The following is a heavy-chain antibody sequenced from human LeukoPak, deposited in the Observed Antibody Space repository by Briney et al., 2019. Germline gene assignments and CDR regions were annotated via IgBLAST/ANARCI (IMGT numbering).Heavy chain of an antibody. CDR3: ARGTYFSDTYYFDY. D-gene: IGHD3-22*01. CDR2: IYASGTT. V-gene: IGHV4-4*07. CDR1: GGSISSDS. Sequence: PSETLSLTCTVSGGSISSDSWNWIRQPAGKGLEWIGRIYASGTTNYNPSLKSRVTMSIDTSKSQFSLQLASVTAADTAVYHCARGTYFSDTYYFDYWGQGTLVTVSS. J-gene: IGHJ4*02.